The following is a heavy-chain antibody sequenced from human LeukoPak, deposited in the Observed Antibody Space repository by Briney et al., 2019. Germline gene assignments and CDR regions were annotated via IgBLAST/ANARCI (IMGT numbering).Heavy chain of an antibody. CDR1: GGSFSGYY. V-gene: IGHV4-34*01. CDR3: ARLPYGVVVPAAMFFDY. Sequence: SETLSLTCAVYGGSFSGYYWSWIRQPPGKGLEWIGEINHSGSTNYNPSLKSRVTISVDTSKNQFSLKLSSVTAADTAVYYCARLPYGVVVPAAMFFDYWGQGTLVTVSS. J-gene: IGHJ4*02. D-gene: IGHD2-2*01. CDR2: INHSGST.